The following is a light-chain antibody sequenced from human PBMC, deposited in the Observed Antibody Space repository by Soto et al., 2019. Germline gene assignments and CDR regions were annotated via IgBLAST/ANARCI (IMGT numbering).Light chain of an antibody. J-gene: IGKJ1*01. Sequence: DLPMTQSPSSLSASVGDRVTITCRASQSISSYLNWYQQKPGKAPKLLIYAASSLQSGVPSRFSGSGSGTDFTLTISSLQPEDFATYYCQQSYSFGQGTKVEIK. V-gene: IGKV1-39*01. CDR1: QSISSY. CDR2: AAS. CDR3: QQSYS.